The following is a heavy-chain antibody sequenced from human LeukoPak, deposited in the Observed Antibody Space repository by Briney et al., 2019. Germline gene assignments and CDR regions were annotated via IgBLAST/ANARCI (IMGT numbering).Heavy chain of an antibody. Sequence: PGGSLRLSCAASGFTFTHYWIHWVRQVPGEGLVWISHIHSDGTERSYADAVKGRFTISRDNARNTVDLQLDSLRVEDTAMYYCARGGVGSFDFWGQGTLVSVS. CDR2: IHSDGTER. D-gene: IGHD3-10*01. CDR3: ARGGVGSFDF. J-gene: IGHJ4*02. V-gene: IGHV3-74*01. CDR1: GFTFTHYW.